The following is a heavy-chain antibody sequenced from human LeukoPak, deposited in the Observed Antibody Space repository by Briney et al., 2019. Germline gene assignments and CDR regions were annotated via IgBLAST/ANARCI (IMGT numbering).Heavy chain of an antibody. CDR3: VSAIRGSPIDY. CDR1: GFSFNSDW. V-gene: IGHV3-7*01. CDR2: IKTDGSET. Sequence: GGSLRLSCAASGFSFNSDWMGWVRQAPGKGLACVANIKTDGSETYYVDSVKGRFTISRDNAKNSLFLQMNSLRAKDTAIYYCVSAIRGSPIDYWGQGTLVSVPS. J-gene: IGHJ4*02. D-gene: IGHD3-10*01.